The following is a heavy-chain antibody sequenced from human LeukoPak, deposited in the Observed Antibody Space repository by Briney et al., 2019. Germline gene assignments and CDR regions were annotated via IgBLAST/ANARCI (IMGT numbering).Heavy chain of an antibody. J-gene: IGHJ4*02. Sequence: PGGSLRLSCAASGFTFSSYSMNWVRQAPGKGLEWVSSISSSSSYIYYADSVKGRFTISRDNAKNSLYLQMNSLRAEDTAVYYCARDGGYCSSTSCYGYYHDFDYWGQGTLVTVSS. CDR3: ARDGGYCSSTSCYGYYHDFDY. CDR2: ISSSSSYI. V-gene: IGHV3-21*01. CDR1: GFTFSSYS. D-gene: IGHD2-2*01.